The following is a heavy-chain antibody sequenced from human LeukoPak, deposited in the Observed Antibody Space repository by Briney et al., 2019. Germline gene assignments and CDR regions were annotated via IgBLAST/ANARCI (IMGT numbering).Heavy chain of an antibody. V-gene: IGHV3-23*01. CDR3: ARGGGYDRAPYFDY. CDR2: ISSNGGGT. D-gene: IGHD5-12*01. CDR1: GFTFSSYT. Sequence: GGSLRLSCAASGFTFSSYTMTWVRQAPGKGLEWVSSISSNGGGTYYADSVKGRFTISRDNSKNTFYVQMNNLRTEDTAVYFCARGGGYDRAPYFDYWGQGSLVTVSS. J-gene: IGHJ4*02.